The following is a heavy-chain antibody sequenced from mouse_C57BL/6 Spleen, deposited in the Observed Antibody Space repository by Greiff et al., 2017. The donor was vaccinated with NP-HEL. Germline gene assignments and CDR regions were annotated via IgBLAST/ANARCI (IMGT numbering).Heavy chain of an antibody. J-gene: IGHJ2*01. Sequence: VQLKESGPELVKPGASVKISCKASGYSFTGYYMNWVKQSPEKSLEWIGEINPSTGGTTYNQKFKAKATLTVDKSSSTAYMQLKSLTSEDSAVYYCAGTTVVGPYYFDYWGQGTTLTVSS. D-gene: IGHD1-1*01. CDR1: GYSFTGYY. V-gene: IGHV1-42*01. CDR2: INPSTGGT. CDR3: AGTTVVGPYYFDY.